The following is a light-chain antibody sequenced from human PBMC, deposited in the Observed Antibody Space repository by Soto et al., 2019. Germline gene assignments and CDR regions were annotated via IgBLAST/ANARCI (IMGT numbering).Light chain of an antibody. J-gene: IGKJ5*01. CDR1: QSVSIY. CDR3: QQRSNWPPKIT. Sequence: EIVLAQSPATLSLSPGERATLSCRASQSVSIYLAWYQQKTGQAPRLLISDASNRATGIPARFSGSGSGTDFTLTISSLEPEDFAVYYCQQRSNWPPKITFGQGTRLEIK. CDR2: DAS. V-gene: IGKV3-11*01.